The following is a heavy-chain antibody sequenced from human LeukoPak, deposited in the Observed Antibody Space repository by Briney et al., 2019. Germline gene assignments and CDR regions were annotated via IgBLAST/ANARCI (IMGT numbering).Heavy chain of an antibody. J-gene: IGHJ4*02. CDR1: GGSISSYY. D-gene: IGHD3-10*01. CDR2: IFYNGNT. CDR3: ARDGAYGSGSYYPFDY. Sequence: SETLSLTCAVSGGSISSYYWSWIRQPPGKGVEWIGYIFYNGNTNYNPSLRSRVTMSLDTSKNQFSLKLTSVTAADTAVYYCARDGAYGSGSYYPFDYWGQGTLVTVSS. V-gene: IGHV4-59*01.